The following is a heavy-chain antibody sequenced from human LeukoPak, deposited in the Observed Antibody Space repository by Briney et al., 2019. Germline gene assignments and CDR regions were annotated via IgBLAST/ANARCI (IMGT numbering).Heavy chain of an antibody. J-gene: IGHJ4*02. CDR3: ARGRGIGEYFDY. Sequence: SETLSLTCTVSGGSISSYYWSWIRQPPGKGLEWIGNIYYSGSTNYNPSLKSRVTISVDTSKNQFSLKLSSVTAADTAVYYCARGRGIGEYFDYWGQGTLVTVSS. CDR2: IYYSGST. CDR1: GGSISSYY. V-gene: IGHV4-59*01. D-gene: IGHD2/OR15-2a*01.